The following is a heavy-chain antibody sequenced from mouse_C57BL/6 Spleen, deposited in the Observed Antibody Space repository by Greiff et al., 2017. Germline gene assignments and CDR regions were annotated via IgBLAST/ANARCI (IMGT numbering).Heavy chain of an antibody. J-gene: IGHJ2*01. CDR3: ARSGLTLFDY. Sequence: VQLQQSGPELVKPGASVKISCKASGYAFSSSWMNWVKQRPGKGLEWIGRIYPGDGDTNYNGKFKGKATLTADKSSSTAYMQLSSLTSEDSAVYFCARSGLTLFDYWGQGTTLTVSS. V-gene: IGHV1-82*01. D-gene: IGHD3-1*01. CDR1: GYAFSSSW. CDR2: IYPGDGDT.